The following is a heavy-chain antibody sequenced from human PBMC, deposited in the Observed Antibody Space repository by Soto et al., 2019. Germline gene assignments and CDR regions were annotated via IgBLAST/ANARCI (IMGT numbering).Heavy chain of an antibody. CDR3: SREQWVMFVWYCDH. J-gene: IGHJ2*01. D-gene: IGHD3-10*02. CDR2: IYWDDDK. V-gene: IGHV2-5*02. Sequence: QITLNESGPTLVKPTQTLTLTCTFSGFSLGTYGVGVGWIRQPPGKALEWLALIYWDDDKRYSPSLKSRLTLTYHIPRGLVFLTLVDMFTLYAATCYGSREQWVMFVWYCDHGGRGTPVIIS. CDR1: GFSLGTYGVG.